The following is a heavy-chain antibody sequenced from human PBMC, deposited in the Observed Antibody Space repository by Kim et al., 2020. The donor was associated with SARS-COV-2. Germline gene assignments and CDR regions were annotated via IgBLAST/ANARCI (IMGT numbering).Heavy chain of an antibody. CDR1: GASISSSGYY. V-gene: IGHV4-39*01. CDR3: ARRDSSGWQRVDY. J-gene: IGHJ4*02. D-gene: IGHD6-19*01. Sequence: SETLSLTCTVSGASISSSGYYWGWIRQPPGQGLEWIGTIYYSGSTYYNPSLKSRVTISVDPSKNQFSLKLNSVTAADTAVYYCARRDSSGWQRVDYWGQGTLVTVSS. CDR2: IYYSGST.